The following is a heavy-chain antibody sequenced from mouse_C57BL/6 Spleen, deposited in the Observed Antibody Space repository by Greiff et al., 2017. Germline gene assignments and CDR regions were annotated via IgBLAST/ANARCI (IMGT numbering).Heavy chain of an antibody. CDR2: IYPGDGDT. Sequence: QVQLQQSGPELVKPGASVKISCKASGYAFSSSWMNWVKQRPGKGLEWIGRIYPGDGDTNYNGKFKGKATLSADKSSSTAYMQLSSLTSEDSEVYFCARKGDYEGVAYWGQGTLVTVSA. V-gene: IGHV1-82*01. CDR1: GYAFSSSW. D-gene: IGHD1-1*01. CDR3: ARKGDYEGVAY. J-gene: IGHJ3*01.